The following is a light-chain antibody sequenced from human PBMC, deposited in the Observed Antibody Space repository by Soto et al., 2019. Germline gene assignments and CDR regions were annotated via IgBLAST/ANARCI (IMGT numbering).Light chain of an antibody. Sequence: SALTQPASVSGSPGQSITISCTGTSSDVGGYNYVSRFQQHPGKAPKLMIYEVSNRPPGVSNRFSGSKSGNTASLTISGLQAEDEADYYCRSYTSTSTYVFGTGTKVTVL. CDR2: EVS. CDR3: RSYTSTSTYV. CDR1: SSDVGGYNY. J-gene: IGLJ1*01. V-gene: IGLV2-14*01.